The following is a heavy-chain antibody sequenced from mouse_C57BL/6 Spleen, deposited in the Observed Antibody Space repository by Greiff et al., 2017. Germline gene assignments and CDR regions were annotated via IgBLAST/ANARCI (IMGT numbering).Heavy chain of an antibody. CDR1: GYSITSGYY. CDR3: ARGGVYINYGDY. Sequence: VQLKQSGPGLVKPSQSLSLTCSVTGYSITSGYYWNWIRQFPGNKLEWMGYISYDGSNNYNPSLKNRISITRDTSKNQFFLKLNSVTTEDTATYYCARGGVYINYGDYWGQGTTLTVSS. J-gene: IGHJ2*01. D-gene: IGHD2-5*01. V-gene: IGHV3-6*01. CDR2: ISYDGSN.